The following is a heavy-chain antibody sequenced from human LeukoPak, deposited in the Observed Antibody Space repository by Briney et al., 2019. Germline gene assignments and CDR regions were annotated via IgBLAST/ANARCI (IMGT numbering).Heavy chain of an antibody. D-gene: IGHD2-2*02. J-gene: IGHJ4*02. Sequence: SETLSLTCAVYGGSFSGYYWSWIRQPPGKGLEWIGEIKHSGSTNYNPSLKSRVTISVDTSKNQFSLKLSSVTAADTAVYYCGRGRGIVVVPAAIVGTGRGPSPFDYWGQGTLVTVSS. CDR2: IKHSGST. V-gene: IGHV4-34*01. CDR3: GRGRGIVVVPAAIVGTGRGPSPFDY. CDR1: GGSFSGYY.